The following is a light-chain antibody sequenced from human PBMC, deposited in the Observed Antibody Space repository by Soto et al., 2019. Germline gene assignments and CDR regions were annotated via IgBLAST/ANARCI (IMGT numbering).Light chain of an antibody. CDR2: GNR. CDR3: QAYDYSLTAFV. V-gene: IGLV1-40*01. CDR1: NSNLGAGYD. Sequence: QSVLTQAPSVSGAPGQRVTISCTGNNSNLGAGYDVHWYQQLPGAAPKLVVFGNRNRPSGVPERFSGSKSGTSASLAITGLQAEDEADYYCQAYDYSLTAFVFGGGTKVTVL. J-gene: IGLJ3*02.